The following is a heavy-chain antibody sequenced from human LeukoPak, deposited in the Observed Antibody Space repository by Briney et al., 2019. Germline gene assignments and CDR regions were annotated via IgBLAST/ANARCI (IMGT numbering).Heavy chain of an antibody. CDR2: IKSKGDGETT. V-gene: IGHV3-15*01. CDR1: GLSFTNAW. D-gene: IGHD3-10*01. J-gene: IGHJ4*02. Sequence: GGSLRLSCADSGLSFTNAWMSWVRQAPGRGLEWVGRIKSKGDGETTDYAAPVKGRFTMSRDDSKGMLYLYMNSLKTEDTAVYYCTTDLGITMIRGVIVYWGRGTLVTVSS. CDR3: TTDLGITMIRGVIVY.